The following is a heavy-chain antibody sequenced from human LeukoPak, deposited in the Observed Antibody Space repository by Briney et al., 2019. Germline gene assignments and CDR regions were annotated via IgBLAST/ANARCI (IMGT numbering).Heavy chain of an antibody. J-gene: IGHJ6*02. Sequence: GGSLRLSCAASGFTFSTYLMSWVRQAPGKGLEWVANIKQDGSETYYVDSVKGRFTISRDNAKNSLYLQMNSLRAEDTAVYHCARAAIRYYYYGMDVWGQGTTVTVSS. V-gene: IGHV3-7*01. CDR2: IKQDGSET. CDR1: GFTFSTYL. D-gene: IGHD2-21*02. CDR3: ARAAIRYYYYGMDV.